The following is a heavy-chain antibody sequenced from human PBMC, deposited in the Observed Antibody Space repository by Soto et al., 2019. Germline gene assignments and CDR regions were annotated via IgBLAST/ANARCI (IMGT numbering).Heavy chain of an antibody. CDR1: GFTFSDYY. V-gene: IGHV3-11*01. CDR3: ARESGCISTSCYELIDY. J-gene: IGHJ4*02. CDR2: ISSSGSTI. D-gene: IGHD2-2*01. Sequence: GGSLRLSCAASGFTFSDYYMSWIRQAPGKGLEWVSYISSSGSTIYYADSVKGRFTISRDNAKNSLYLHMNSLRAEDTAVYYCARESGCISTSCYELIDYWGQGTLVSGSS.